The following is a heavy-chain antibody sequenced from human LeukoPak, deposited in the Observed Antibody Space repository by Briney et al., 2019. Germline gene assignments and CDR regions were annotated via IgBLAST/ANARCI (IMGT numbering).Heavy chain of an antibody. J-gene: IGHJ6*04. D-gene: IGHD6-19*01. CDR3: AREGSGWYSFHYGVDV. V-gene: IGHV3-33*01. CDR1: GFTFSSYG. CDR2: IWYDGSNK. Sequence: GGSLRLSCAASGFTFSSYGMHWVRQAPGKGLEWVAVIWYDGSNKYYADSVKGRFTISRDNSKNTLYLKMNSLRAEDTAVYYCAREGSGWYSFHYGVDVWGKGTTVTVSS.